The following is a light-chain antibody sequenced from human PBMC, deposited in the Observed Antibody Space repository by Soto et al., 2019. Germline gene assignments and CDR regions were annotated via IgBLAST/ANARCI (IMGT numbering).Light chain of an antibody. CDR2: DAS. V-gene: IGKV3-20*01. J-gene: IGKJ2*01. Sequence: IVLTQSPGTLSLSPGERATLSCRASQSFVSKYLTWYQQKPGQAPRLLIYDASSRATGIPDRFSGSGSGTDFTLTISRLEPEDFAVYYCQQYDNSLYTFGQGTKLEIK. CDR3: QQYDNSLYT. CDR1: QSFVSKY.